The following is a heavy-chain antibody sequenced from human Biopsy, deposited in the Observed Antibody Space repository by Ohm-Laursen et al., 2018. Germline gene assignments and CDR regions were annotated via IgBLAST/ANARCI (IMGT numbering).Heavy chain of an antibody. CDR3: ARGRSMDV. CDR1: GFTFSGSW. V-gene: IGHV3-7*01. CDR2: IKEDGSEK. Sequence: FLRLSCSASGFTFSGSWMTWVRQAPGKGLEWVASIKEDGSEKFYVDSVKGRFTISRDNAQKSLYLQMNSLRVEDTAVHYCARGRSMDVWGQGTTVTVSS. J-gene: IGHJ6*02.